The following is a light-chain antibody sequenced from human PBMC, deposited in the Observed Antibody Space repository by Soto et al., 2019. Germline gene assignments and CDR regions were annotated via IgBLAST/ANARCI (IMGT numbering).Light chain of an antibody. CDR3: SSYTSSSTYV. Sequence: QSALTQPASVSGPPGQSITISCTGTSSDVGGYNYVSWYQQHPGKAPNLMIYDVSNRPSGVSSRFSGSKSGNTASLTISGLQAEDEADYYCSSYTSSSTYVFGTGTKVTVL. CDR2: DVS. J-gene: IGLJ1*01. V-gene: IGLV2-14*01. CDR1: SSDVGGYNY.